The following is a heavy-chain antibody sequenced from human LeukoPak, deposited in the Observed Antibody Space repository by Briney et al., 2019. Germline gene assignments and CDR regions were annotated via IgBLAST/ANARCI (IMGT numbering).Heavy chain of an antibody. V-gene: IGHV3-48*03. CDR2: ISSSGRSI. CDR3: ARDSPYSSSWYEDPDYYYYMDV. J-gene: IGHJ6*03. CDR1: GFTFSSYE. D-gene: IGHD6-13*01. Sequence: GGSLRLSCAASGFTFSSYEMNWVRQAPGKGLEWVSYISSSGRSIYYADSVKGRFTISRDNAKNSLYLQMNSLRAEDTAVYYCARDSPYSSSWYEDPDYYYYMDVWGKGTTVTVSS.